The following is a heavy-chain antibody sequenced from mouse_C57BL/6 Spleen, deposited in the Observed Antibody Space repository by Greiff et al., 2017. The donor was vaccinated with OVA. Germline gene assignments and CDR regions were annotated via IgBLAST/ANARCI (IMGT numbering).Heavy chain of an antibody. Sequence: VQLKESGAELVRPGASVKLSCTASGFNIKDDYMHWVKQRPEQGLEWIGWIDPDNGDTEYASKFQGKATITADTSSNTAYLQLSSLTSEDTAVYYCTTTTVVATFDYWGQGTTLTVSS. CDR1: GFNIKDDY. J-gene: IGHJ2*01. V-gene: IGHV14-4*01. CDR2: IDPDNGDT. D-gene: IGHD1-1*01. CDR3: TTTTVVATFDY.